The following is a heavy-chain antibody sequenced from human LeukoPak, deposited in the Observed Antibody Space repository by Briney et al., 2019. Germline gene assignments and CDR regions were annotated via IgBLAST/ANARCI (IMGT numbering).Heavy chain of an antibody. CDR2: IRSKSYGGTT. CDR1: GFTFSSYS. J-gene: IGHJ4*02. Sequence: GGSLRLSCAASGFTFSSYSMNWVRQAPGKGLEWVGFIRSKSYGGTTDYAASVKGRFTISRDDSKTIVYLQMNSLKTEDTAVYYCSRDGDRPGSPNFDYWGQGTLVTVSS. V-gene: IGHV3-49*04. D-gene: IGHD3-10*01. CDR3: SRDGDRPGSPNFDY.